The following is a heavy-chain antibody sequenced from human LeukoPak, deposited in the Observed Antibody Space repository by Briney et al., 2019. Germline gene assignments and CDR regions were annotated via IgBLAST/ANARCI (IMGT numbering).Heavy chain of an antibody. D-gene: IGHD2-21*02. J-gene: IGHJ3*02. Sequence: GGSLRLSCVVSGFTSSSHWMSWVRQAPGKGLEWVSAISGSGGSTYYADSVKGRFTISRDNSKNTLYLQMNSLRAEDTAVYYCARGGDSDDAFDIWGQGTMVTVSS. CDR1: GFTSSSHW. CDR3: ARGGDSDDAFDI. CDR2: ISGSGGST. V-gene: IGHV3-23*01.